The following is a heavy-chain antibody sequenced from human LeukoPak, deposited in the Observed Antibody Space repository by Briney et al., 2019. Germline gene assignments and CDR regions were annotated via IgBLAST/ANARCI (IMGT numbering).Heavy chain of an antibody. CDR3: ARGHDYDSLTGYSIPWNF. J-gene: IGHJ4*02. CDR2: INPSAGIT. Sequence: ASVKVSCKASGYTFTSYHMHWVRQAPGQGLDWMGIINPSAGITTYAQKFQGRVTMTTDMPTSTVYMEVSSLRSEDTAVYYCARGHDYDSLTGYSIPWNFWGQGTLVIVSS. V-gene: IGHV1-46*01. D-gene: IGHD3-9*01. CDR1: GYTFTSYH.